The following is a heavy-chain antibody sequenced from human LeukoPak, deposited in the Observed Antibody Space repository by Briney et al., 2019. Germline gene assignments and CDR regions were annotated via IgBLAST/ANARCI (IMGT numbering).Heavy chain of an antibody. V-gene: IGHV3-64D*06. CDR2: ISSDGGST. CDR1: GFTISSYA. Sequence: GGSLRLSCSVSGFTISSYAMHWVRQAPGKGLEYVSSISSDGGSTFYADSVKGRFTISRDNSKNALSLQMSSLRAEDTAVYYCVKDRWVDYWGQGTLVTVSS. J-gene: IGHJ4*02. CDR3: VKDRWVDY. D-gene: IGHD4-23*01.